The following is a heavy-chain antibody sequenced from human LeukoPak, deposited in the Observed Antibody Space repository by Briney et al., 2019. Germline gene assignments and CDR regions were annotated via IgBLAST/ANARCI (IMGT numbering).Heavy chain of an antibody. CDR2: IWFDGGNK. CDR3: ARDLRLNAFDI. V-gene: IGHV3-33*01. D-gene: IGHD6-19*01. Sequence: PGRSLRLSCAASGFTFSSYGMHWVRQAPGKGLEWVAVIWFDGGNKYYADSVKGRFTVSRDNSKSTLYLQMNSLRAEDTAVYYCARDLRLNAFDIWGQGTMVTVSS. CDR1: GFTFSSYG. J-gene: IGHJ3*02.